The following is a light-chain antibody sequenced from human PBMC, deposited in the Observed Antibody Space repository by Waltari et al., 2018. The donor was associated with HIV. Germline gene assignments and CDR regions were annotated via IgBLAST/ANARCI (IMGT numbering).Light chain of an antibody. Sequence: IVLTHSSLSLSVTRGEPASIACRTSQSLLQSNGYNYLDWYLQKPGQSPHLLIYMGSTRASVVPDRVSGSGSGTDFTLKISRVEAEDVGVYYCMEALQATFGQGTRLEIK. V-gene: IGKV2-28*01. CDR2: MGS. CDR1: QSLLQSNGYNY. J-gene: IGKJ5*01. CDR3: MEALQAT.